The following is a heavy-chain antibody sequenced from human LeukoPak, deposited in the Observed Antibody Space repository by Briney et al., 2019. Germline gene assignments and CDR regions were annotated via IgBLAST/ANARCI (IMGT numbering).Heavy chain of an antibody. CDR3: ARVWYYYDSSGYYPDLHTDY. CDR2: ISSSGSTI. V-gene: IGHV3-11*01. CDR1: GFTFSDYY. D-gene: IGHD3-22*01. J-gene: IGHJ4*02. Sequence: GGSLRLSCAASGFTFSDYYMSWIRQAPGKGLEWVSYISSSGSTIYYADSVKGRFTISRDNAKNSLYLQMNSLRAEDTAVYYCARVWYYYDSSGYYPDLHTDYWGQGTLVTVSS.